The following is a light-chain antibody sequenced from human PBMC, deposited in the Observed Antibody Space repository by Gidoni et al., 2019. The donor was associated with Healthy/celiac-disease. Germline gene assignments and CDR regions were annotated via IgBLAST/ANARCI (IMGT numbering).Light chain of an antibody. CDR1: SSDVGGYNY. J-gene: IGLJ2*01. Sequence: QSALTPPPSASGSPGQSVTISCTGTSSDVGGYNYVSWYQQHTGKAPKLMIYEVSKRPSGVPDRFSGSKSGNTASLTVSGLQAEDEADYYCSSYAGSNNLVFGGGTKLTVL. CDR2: EVS. V-gene: IGLV2-8*01. CDR3: SSYAGSNNLV.